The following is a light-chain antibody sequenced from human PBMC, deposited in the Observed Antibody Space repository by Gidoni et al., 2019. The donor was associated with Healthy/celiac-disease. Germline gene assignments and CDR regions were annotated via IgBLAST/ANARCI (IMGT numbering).Light chain of an antibody. CDR2: LGS. CDR1: QSLLHSNGYTY. Sequence: DIVMPQSPLPLPVTPGEPAAISCRSSQSLLHSNGYTYLDWYLQKPGQSQQLLIYLGSNRASGVPDRFSGSGAGTDFTLKISRVEAEDVGVYCMQARQTAWTFGQGTKVEIK. V-gene: IGKV2-28*01. CDR3: MQARQTAWT. J-gene: IGKJ1*01.